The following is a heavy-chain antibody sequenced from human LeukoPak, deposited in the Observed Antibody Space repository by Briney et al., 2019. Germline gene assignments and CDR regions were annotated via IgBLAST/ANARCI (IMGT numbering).Heavy chain of an antibody. Sequence: ASVKVSCEASGYTFTSYGISWVRQAPGQGLEWMGWISAYNGNTNYAQKLQGRVTMTTDTSTSTAYMELRSLRSDDTAVYYCARDLGYSSSWGFDYWGQGTLVTVSS. CDR1: GYTFTSYG. D-gene: IGHD6-13*01. CDR3: ARDLGYSSSWGFDY. CDR2: ISAYNGNT. V-gene: IGHV1-18*01. J-gene: IGHJ4*02.